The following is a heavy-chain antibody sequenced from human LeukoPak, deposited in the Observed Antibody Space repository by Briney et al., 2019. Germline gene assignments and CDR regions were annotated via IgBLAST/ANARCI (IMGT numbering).Heavy chain of an antibody. J-gene: IGHJ6*03. CDR3: ARGYCSGGSCYSYYYYNYMDV. CDR1: GGSIGSSSYY. V-gene: IGHV4-39*07. Sequence: SETLSLTCTVSGGSIGSSSYYWGWIRQPPGKGLEWIGSIYYSGSTYYNPSLKSRVTISVDTSKNQFSLKLSSVTAADTAVYYCARGYCSGGSCYSYYYYNYMDVWGKGTTVTVSS. CDR2: IYYSGST. D-gene: IGHD2-15*01.